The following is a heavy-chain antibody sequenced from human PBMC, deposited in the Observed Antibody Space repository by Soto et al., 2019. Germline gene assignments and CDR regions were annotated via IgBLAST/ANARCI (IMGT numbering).Heavy chain of an antibody. CDR3: ARGRVARGATTSVPHDF. Sequence: ASVKVSCKTSGYTFTTYAMHWVRQAPGQRLEWMGWINAGGGDTKYSQRFQGRVTISRDTTASTVYMELSSLTPEDTAVYYCARGRVARGATTSVPHDFWGQGTLVTVSS. J-gene: IGHJ4*02. CDR1: GYTFTTYA. V-gene: IGHV1-3*01. CDR2: INAGGGDT. D-gene: IGHD3-10*01.